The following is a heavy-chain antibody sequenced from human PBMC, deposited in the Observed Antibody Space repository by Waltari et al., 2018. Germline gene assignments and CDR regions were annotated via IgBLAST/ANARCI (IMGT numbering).Heavy chain of an antibody. D-gene: IGHD4-17*01. CDR3: ARRRLTTVTRYAFDI. CDR1: GYSISSGYY. Sequence: QVQLQESGPGLVKPSETLSLTCAVSGYSISSGYYWGWIRQPPGKGLEWIGSIYHSGSTYYNPSLKSRVTISVDTSKNQFSLKLSSVTAADTAVYYCARRRLTTVTRYAFDIWGQGTMVTVSS. CDR2: IYHSGST. V-gene: IGHV4-38-2*01. J-gene: IGHJ3*02.